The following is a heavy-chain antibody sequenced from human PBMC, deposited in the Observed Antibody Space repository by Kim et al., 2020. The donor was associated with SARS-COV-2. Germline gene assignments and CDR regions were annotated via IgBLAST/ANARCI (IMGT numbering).Heavy chain of an antibody. CDR2: TYYRSKWST. D-gene: IGHD2-15*01. V-gene: IGHV6-1*01. CDR3: ARQTSGALDY. CDR1: GDSVSSIHAT. J-gene: IGHJ4*02. Sequence: SQTLSLTCAVSGDSVSSIHATWNWVRQSPSRGLEWLGLTYYRSKWSTEYAPSVRSRVAITADTSKNQFSLQLTSVTVEDTAVYFCARQTSGALDYWGQGSRVTVSP.